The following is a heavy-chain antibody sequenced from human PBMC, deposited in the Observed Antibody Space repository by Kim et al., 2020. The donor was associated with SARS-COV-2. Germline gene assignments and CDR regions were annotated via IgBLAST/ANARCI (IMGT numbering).Heavy chain of an antibody. CDR3: AREGSGSYNWFDP. Sequence: YPQNVQGRVRITRDTSATTAYMELSSLTSKDTAVYYCAREGSGSYNWFDPWGQGTLVTVSS. J-gene: IGHJ5*02. D-gene: IGHD3-10*01. V-gene: IGHV1-3*01.